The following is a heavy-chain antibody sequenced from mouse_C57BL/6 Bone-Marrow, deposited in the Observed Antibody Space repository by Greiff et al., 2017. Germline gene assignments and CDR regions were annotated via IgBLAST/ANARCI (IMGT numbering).Heavy chain of an antibody. J-gene: IGHJ3*01. CDR2: IDPSDSYT. CDR3: ARFPPDGSFAY. CDR1: GYTFTSYW. D-gene: IGHD2-3*01. V-gene: IGHV1-69*01. Sequence: QVQLKQPGAELVMPGASVKLSCKASGYTFTSYWMHWVQQRPGQGLEWIGEIDPSDSYTNYNQKFKGKSTLTVDKSSSTAYMQLSSLTSEDSAVYYCARFPPDGSFAYWGQGTLVTVSA.